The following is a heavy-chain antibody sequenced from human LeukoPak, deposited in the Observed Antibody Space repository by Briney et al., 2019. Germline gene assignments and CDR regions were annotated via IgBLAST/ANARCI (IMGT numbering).Heavy chain of an antibody. J-gene: IGHJ6*02. CDR3: AKDPKYYGMDV. V-gene: IGHV3-23*01. CDR1: GFTFSSYA. Sequence: GGSLRLSCAASGFTFSSYAVSWVRQAPGRGLEWVLAISGSGGSTYYADCVKGRFTISRDNSKNTLYLPMNSLRAEDTAVYYCAKDPKYYGMDVWGQGTTVTVSS. CDR2: ISGSGGST.